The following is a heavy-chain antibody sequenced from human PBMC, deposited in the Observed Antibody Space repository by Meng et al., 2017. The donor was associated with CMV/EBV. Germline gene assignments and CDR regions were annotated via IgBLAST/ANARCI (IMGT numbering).Heavy chain of an antibody. D-gene: IGHD2-15*01. V-gene: IGHV4-34*01. CDR1: CGSFSGYY. CDR3: ASSLTYPDY. J-gene: IGHJ4*02. Sequence: QEQLNQGGGGLLKPSETLHLTWSVLCGSFSGYYWSWIRQPPGKGLEWIGEINHSGSTNYNPSLKSRVTISVDTSKNQFPLKLSSVTAADTAVYYCASSLTYPDYWGQGTLVTVSS. CDR2: INHSGST.